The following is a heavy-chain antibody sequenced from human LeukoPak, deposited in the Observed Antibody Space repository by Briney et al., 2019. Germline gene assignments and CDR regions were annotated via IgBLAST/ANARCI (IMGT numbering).Heavy chain of an antibody. CDR3: ASLIEMATIGAFDI. J-gene: IGHJ3*02. CDR2: ISSSSSYI. D-gene: IGHD5-24*01. Sequence: GGSLRLSCAASGFTFSSYSMNWVRQAPGKGLEWVSSISSSSSYIYYADSVKGRFTIFRDNAKNSLYLQMNSLRAEDTAVYYCASLIEMATIGAFDIWGQGTMVTVSS. CDR1: GFTFSSYS. V-gene: IGHV3-21*01.